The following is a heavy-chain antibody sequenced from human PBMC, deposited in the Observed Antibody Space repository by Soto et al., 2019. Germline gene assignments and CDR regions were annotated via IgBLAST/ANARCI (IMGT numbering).Heavy chain of an antibody. J-gene: IGHJ4*02. D-gene: IGHD3-3*02. CDR3: AKGTVIHAAHFWSGYYPFDY. CDR2: ISGSGGST. Sequence: GGSLRLSCAASGFTFSSYAMSWVRQAPGKGLEWVSAISGSGGSTYYADSVKGRFTISRDNSKNTLYLQMNSLRAEDTAVYYCAKGTVIHAAHFWSGYYPFDYWGQGTLVTVSS. V-gene: IGHV3-23*01. CDR1: GFTFSSYA.